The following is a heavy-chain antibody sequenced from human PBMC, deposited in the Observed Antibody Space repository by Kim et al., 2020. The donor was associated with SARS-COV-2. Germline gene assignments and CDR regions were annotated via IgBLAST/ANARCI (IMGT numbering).Heavy chain of an antibody. CDR2: IYYSGST. D-gene: IGHD2-2*01. J-gene: IGHJ4*02. Sequence: SETLSLTCTVSGGSISSSSYYWGWIRQPPGKGLEWIGSIYYSGSTYYNPSLKSRVTISVDTSKNQFSLKLSSVTAADTAVYYCASQGGGIVVVPAASRVNYWGQGTLVTVSS. CDR3: ASQGGGIVVVPAASRVNY. V-gene: IGHV4-39*01. CDR1: GGSISSSSYY.